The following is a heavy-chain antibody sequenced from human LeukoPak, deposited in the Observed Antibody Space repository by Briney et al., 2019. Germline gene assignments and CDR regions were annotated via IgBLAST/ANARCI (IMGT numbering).Heavy chain of an antibody. J-gene: IGHJ4*02. CDR2: IKQDGSEK. V-gene: IGHV3-7*01. D-gene: IGHD6-19*01. Sequence: GGSLRLSCAASGFTFSSYRMSWVRQAPGKGLEWVANIKQDGSEKYYVDSVKGRFTISRDNAKNSLYLQMNSLRAEDTAVYYCARDHERSGWYSFDYWGQGTLVTVSS. CDR3: ARDHERSGWYSFDY. CDR1: GFTFSSYR.